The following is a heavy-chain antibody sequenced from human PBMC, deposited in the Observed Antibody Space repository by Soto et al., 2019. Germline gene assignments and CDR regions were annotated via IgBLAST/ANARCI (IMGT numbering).Heavy chain of an antibody. CDR1: GGTFSSYA. D-gene: IGHD2-2*02. CDR3: ARGVCSSTSCYTGWFDP. CDR2: IIPIFGTA. Sequence: QVQLVQSGAEVKKPGSSVKVSCKASGGTFSSYAISWVRQAPGQGLEWMGGIIPIFGTANYAQKLQGRVTITADKSTSTAYMELSSLRSEDTAVYYCARGVCSSTSCYTGWFDPWGQGTLVTVSS. V-gene: IGHV1-69*06. J-gene: IGHJ5*02.